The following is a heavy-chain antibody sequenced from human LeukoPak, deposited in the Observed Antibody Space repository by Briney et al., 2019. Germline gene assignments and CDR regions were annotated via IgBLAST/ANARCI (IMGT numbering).Heavy chain of an antibody. V-gene: IGHV1-18*01. CDR3: AREAGPENVLRYFDWLLYDNWFDP. CDR1: GYTFTSYG. Sequence: ASVKVSCKASGYTFTSYGISWVRQAPGQGLEWMGWISAYNGNTAYAQKFQGRVTITRNTSISTAYMELRSLRSDDTAVYYCAREAGPENVLRYFDWLLYDNWFDPWGQGTLVTVSS. CDR2: ISAYNGNT. J-gene: IGHJ5*02. D-gene: IGHD3-9*01.